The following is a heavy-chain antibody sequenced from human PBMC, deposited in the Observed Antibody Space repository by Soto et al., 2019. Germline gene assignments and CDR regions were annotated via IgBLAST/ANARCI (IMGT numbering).Heavy chain of an antibody. J-gene: IGHJ4*02. CDR3: DRDAAAGLTEY. V-gene: IGHV1-18*01. Sequence: QVQLVQYGAEVKKPGASVKVSCKASGYTFTSYGISWVRQAPGQVLEWMGWISAYNGNTKYAQKSQGRVTMTTDTSTSTGYMEVRSLRADDTAVYYCDRDAAAGLTEYWGQGTLVTVSS. D-gene: IGHD6-13*01. CDR2: ISAYNGNT. CDR1: GYTFTSYG.